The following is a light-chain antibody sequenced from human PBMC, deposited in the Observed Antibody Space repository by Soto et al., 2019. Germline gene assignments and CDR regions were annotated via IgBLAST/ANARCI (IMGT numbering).Light chain of an antibody. Sequence: QPVLTQPPSASGTPGQRVTISCSGSRSNIGNNYVCWYQQVPGTAPKLLIYKNYQRPSGVPDRFSGAKAGTSASLAISGLRSEDEAEYYCAAWDDSLSGLHVFGTGTKLTVL. CDR3: AAWDDSLSGLHV. CDR1: RSNIGNNY. J-gene: IGLJ1*01. CDR2: KNY. V-gene: IGLV1-47*01.